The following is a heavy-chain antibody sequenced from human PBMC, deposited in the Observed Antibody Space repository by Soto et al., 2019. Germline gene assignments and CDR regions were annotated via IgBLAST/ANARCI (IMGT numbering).Heavy chain of an antibody. V-gene: IGHV4-34*01. Sequence: SETLSLTCAVYGGSFSGYYWSWIRQPPGKGLEWIGEINPSGSTNYNPSLKSRVTISVDTSKNQFSLKLSSVTAADTAVYYCARAIGGLWFGELTAYYFDYWGQGTLVTVSS. J-gene: IGHJ4*02. CDR3: ARAIGGLWFGELTAYYFDY. D-gene: IGHD3-10*01. CDR1: GGSFSGYY. CDR2: INPSGST.